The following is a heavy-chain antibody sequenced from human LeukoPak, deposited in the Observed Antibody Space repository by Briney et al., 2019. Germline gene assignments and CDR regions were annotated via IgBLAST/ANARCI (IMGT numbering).Heavy chain of an antibody. CDR2: IYYSGST. CDR1: GSSISSSSYY. V-gene: IGHV4-39*01. Sequence: SETLFLTCTVSGSSISSSSYYWGWIRQPPGKGLEWIGSIYYSGSTYYNPSLKSRVTISVDTSKNQFSLKLSSVTASDTAVYYCARQGWFGELLSPLDYWGQGTLVTVSS. D-gene: IGHD3-10*01. J-gene: IGHJ4*02. CDR3: ARQGWFGELLSPLDY.